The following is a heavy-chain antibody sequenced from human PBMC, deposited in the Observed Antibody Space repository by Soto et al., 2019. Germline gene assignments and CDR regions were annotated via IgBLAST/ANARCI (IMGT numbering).Heavy chain of an antibody. CDR2: ISGSGDSI. Sequence: EVQLSESGGGLVQPGGSLRLSCAASGFTFRTYAMSWVRQAPGKGLEWVSAISGSGDSIYYADSVKGRLTISRDNSKNTLYLQMNSLRAEDTAVYYCAKNWDTTFSSSSHWGQGTLVTVSS. V-gene: IGHV3-23*01. D-gene: IGHD6-6*01. J-gene: IGHJ4*02. CDR3: AKNWDTTFSSSSH. CDR1: GFTFRTYA.